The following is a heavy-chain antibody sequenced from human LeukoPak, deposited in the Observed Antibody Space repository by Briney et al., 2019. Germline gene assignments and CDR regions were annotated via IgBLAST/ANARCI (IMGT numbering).Heavy chain of an antibody. CDR1: GFTFSSYA. CDR2: IALDAYRE. V-gene: IGHV3-30-3*01. D-gene: IGHD4/OR15-4a*01. CDR3: ARDFSGASRIDY. J-gene: IGHJ4*02. Sequence: GGSLRLSCAASGFTFSSYAMHWVRQAPGKGLEWVAVIALDAYREYHADSVKGRFTISRDNSKNTLYLQMNSLGAEDTAVYYCARDFSGASRIDYWGQGTLVTVSS.